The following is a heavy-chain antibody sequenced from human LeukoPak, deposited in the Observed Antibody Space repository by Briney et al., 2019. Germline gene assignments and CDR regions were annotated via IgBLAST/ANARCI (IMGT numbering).Heavy chain of an antibody. CDR3: ARDRGQQLAGFFDY. V-gene: IGHV3-30*04. J-gene: IGHJ4*02. CDR2: ISYDGSNK. D-gene: IGHD6-13*01. CDR1: GFTFSSYA. Sequence: GGSLRLSCAASGFTFSSYAMHWVRQAPGKGLEWVAVISYDGSNKYYADSVKGRFTISRDNSKNTLYLQMNSLRAEGTAVYYCARDRGQQLAGFFDYWGQGTLVTVSS.